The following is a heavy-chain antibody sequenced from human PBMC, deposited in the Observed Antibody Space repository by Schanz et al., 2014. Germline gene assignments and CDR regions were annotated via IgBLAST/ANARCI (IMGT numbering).Heavy chain of an antibody. D-gene: IGHD4-17*01. CDR1: GGSISTYY. CDR2: IYYTGHT. CDR3: ARRLRGFDY. J-gene: IGHJ4*02. Sequence: QVQLQESGPGLVKPSETLSLTCTVSGGSISTYYWSWIRQPPGKGLEWIGYIYYTGHTYYNPSLKSGFAISGDPPKTHSPLKMFLVPAADTAVYYCARRLRGFDYWGQGTLVTVSS. V-gene: IGHV4-59*08.